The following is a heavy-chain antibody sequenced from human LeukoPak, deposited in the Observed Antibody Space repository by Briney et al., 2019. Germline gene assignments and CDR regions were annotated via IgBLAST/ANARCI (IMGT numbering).Heavy chain of an antibody. CDR1: GFTFSSYS. CDR2: IGSSSSI. D-gene: IGHD3-22*01. V-gene: IGHV3-48*02. Sequence: GGSLRLSCAASGFTFSSYSMNWVRQAPGKGLEWVSYIGSSSSIYHADSVKGRFTISRDNAKNSLYLQMNSLRAEDTAVYYCARDNYYDSSGYYSLQYYFDYWGQGTLVTVSS. CDR3: ARDNYYDSSGYYSLQYYFDY. J-gene: IGHJ4*02.